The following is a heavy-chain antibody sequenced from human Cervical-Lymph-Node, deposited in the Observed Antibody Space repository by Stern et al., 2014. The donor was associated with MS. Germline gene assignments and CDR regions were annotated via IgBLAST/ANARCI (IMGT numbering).Heavy chain of an antibody. Sequence: MQLVESGAEVKKPGSSVKVSCKASGGTFSSYAISWVRQAPGQGLEWMGGIIPIFGTANYAQKFQGRVTITADESTSTAYMELSSLRSEDTAVYYCARGVYGYDLDAFDIWGQGTMVTVSS. D-gene: IGHD5-12*01. CDR2: IIPIFGTA. CDR1: GGTFSSYA. J-gene: IGHJ3*02. V-gene: IGHV1-69*01. CDR3: ARGVYGYDLDAFDI.